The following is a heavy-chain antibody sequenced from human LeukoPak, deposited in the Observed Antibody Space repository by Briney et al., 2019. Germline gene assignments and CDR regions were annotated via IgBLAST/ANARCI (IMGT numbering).Heavy chain of an antibody. CDR3: ARGDFVGTTGSAFYYYGMDV. J-gene: IGHJ6*02. D-gene: IGHD1-7*01. CDR1: GGTFSSYA. CDR2: IIPIFGTA. V-gene: IGHV1-69*13. Sequence: SVKVSCKASGGTFSSYAISWVRQAPGQGLEWMGGIIPIFGTANYAQKFQGRVTITAVESTSTAYMELSSLRSEDTAVYYCARGDFVGTTGSAFYYYGMDVWGQGTTVTVSS.